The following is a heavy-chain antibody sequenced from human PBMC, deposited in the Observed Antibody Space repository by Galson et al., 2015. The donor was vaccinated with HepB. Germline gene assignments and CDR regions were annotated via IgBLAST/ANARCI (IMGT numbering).Heavy chain of an antibody. CDR1: GFTFSDYY. D-gene: IGHD1-26*01. V-gene: IGHV3-11*01. Sequence: SLRLSCAASGFTFSDYYMSWIRQSPGQGLEWLAYISSGGSTTYYVDSLKGRFTISRDNAKNSLFLQMNSLRAEDTALYYCATGGIKNAIVGAPYWGQGTLVTVSS. CDR3: ATGGIKNAIVGAPY. J-gene: IGHJ4*02. CDR2: ISSGGSTT.